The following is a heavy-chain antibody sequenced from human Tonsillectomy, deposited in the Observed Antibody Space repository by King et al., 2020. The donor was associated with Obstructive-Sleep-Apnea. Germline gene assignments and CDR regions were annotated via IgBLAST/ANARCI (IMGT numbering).Heavy chain of an antibody. Sequence: QLQESGPGLVKPSETLSLTCTVSGGSISTSYYWTWIRQPPGKGLEWIGTIYYSGNTYYNPSLKSRLPISVDTSKNQFSLNLSSLTAADTAVYYCARGPSLGEENDYWGQGTLVTVSS. V-gene: IGHV4-39*07. CDR1: GGSISTSYY. J-gene: IGHJ4*02. CDR3: ARGPSLGEENDY. CDR2: IYYSGNT. D-gene: IGHD2-21*01.